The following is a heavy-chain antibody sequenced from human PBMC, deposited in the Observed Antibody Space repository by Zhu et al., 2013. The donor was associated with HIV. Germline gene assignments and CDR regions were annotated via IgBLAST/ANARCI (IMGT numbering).Heavy chain of an antibody. CDR3: ARDPNNNGAGGMDV. CDR1: GYPFINYY. CDR2: INSSGGST. V-gene: IGHV1-46*01. D-gene: IGHD1-20*01. J-gene: IGHJ6*01. Sequence: QVQLVQSGAEVKKPGASVKVSCKASGYPFINYYIHWVRQAPGQGLEWMGIINSSGGSTTHAQKFQGRVTMTRDTSTSTVYMDLSSLTSEDTAVYFCARDPNNNGAGGMDVWGPRDHGSPSPQ.